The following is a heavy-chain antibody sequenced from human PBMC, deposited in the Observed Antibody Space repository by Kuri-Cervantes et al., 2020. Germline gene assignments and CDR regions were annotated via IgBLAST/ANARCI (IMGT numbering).Heavy chain of an antibody. J-gene: IGHJ4*02. CDR1: GFSLSTNGVG. D-gene: IGHD3-3*01. CDR3: AHVLTDFWSGQPFDY. CDR2: IYWDDDK. Sequence: SGPTLVKPTQTLTLTCTFSGFSLSTNGVGVGWIRQPPGKALEWLALIYWDDDKRYGPSLKSRLTITKDTSKNQVVLTMTNMDPVDTGTYYCAHVLTDFWSGQPFDYWGQGTLVTVSS. V-gene: IGHV2-5*05.